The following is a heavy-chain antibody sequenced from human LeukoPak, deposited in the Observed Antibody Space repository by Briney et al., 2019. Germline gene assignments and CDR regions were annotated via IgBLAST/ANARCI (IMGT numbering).Heavy chain of an antibody. J-gene: IGHJ4*02. CDR2: ISWNSGYI. CDR1: GFTFDDYA. CDR3: AKGSYGSGSYVDY. Sequence: GGSLRLSCAASGFTFDDYAMHWVRQAPGKGLEWVSGISWNSGYIGYEDSVKGRFTISRDNAKNSLYLQMNSPRAEDTALYYCAKGSYGSGSYVDYWGQGTLITVSS. D-gene: IGHD3-10*01. V-gene: IGHV3-9*01.